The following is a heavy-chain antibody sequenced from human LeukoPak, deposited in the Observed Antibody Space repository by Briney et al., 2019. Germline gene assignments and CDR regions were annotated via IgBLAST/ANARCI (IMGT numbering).Heavy chain of an antibody. V-gene: IGHV3-15*01. CDR3: TTDRDYGDYPEYYFDY. D-gene: IGHD4-17*01. CDR2: IKSKTDGGTT. J-gene: IGHJ4*02. Sequence: GGSLRLSCAASRFTFSNAWMSWVRQAPGKGLEWVGHIKSKTDGGTTDYAAPVKGRFTISRDDSKNTHYLQMNSLRTEDTAVYYCTTDRDYGDYPEYYFDYWGQGTLVTVSS. CDR1: RFTFSNAW.